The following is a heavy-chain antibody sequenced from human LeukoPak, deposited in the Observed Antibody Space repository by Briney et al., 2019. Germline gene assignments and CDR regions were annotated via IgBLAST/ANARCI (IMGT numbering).Heavy chain of an antibody. Sequence: SETLSLTCTVSGGSISSYYWSWIRQPAGKGLEWIGRIYTSGSTNYNPSLKSRVTMSVDTSKNQFSLKLGSVTAADTAVYYCASLGVAGTPRYWGQGTLVTVSS. J-gene: IGHJ4*02. V-gene: IGHV4-4*07. D-gene: IGHD6-19*01. CDR2: IYTSGST. CDR3: ASLGVAGTPRY. CDR1: GGSISSYY.